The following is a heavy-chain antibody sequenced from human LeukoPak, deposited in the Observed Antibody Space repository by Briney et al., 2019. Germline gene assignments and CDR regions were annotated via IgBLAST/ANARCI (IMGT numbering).Heavy chain of an antibody. Sequence: GGSLRLSCAASGFSVRSKYMSWIRQAPGKGLEWVSVLQSVDNTFYADSVKGRFSISRDRSKNTVYLQMDSLRAEDTAVYYCARDAEGEEQMATTYFDLWGQGTLVIVSS. CDR2: LQSVDNT. CDR3: ARDAEGEEQMATTYFDL. V-gene: IGHV3-53*01. D-gene: IGHD5-24*01. J-gene: IGHJ4*02. CDR1: GFSVRSKY.